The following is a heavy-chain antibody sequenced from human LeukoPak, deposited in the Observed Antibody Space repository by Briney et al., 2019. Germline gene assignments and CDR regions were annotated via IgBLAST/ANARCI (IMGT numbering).Heavy chain of an antibody. D-gene: IGHD2-15*01. CDR1: GFTFSSYW. CDR3: ARDYRGSLYYYYGMDV. Sequence: GGSLRLSCAASGFTFSSYWMSWVRQAPGKGLEWVAVISYDGSNKYYADSVKGRFTISRDNSKNTLYLQMNSLRAEDTAVYYCARDYRGSLYYYYGMDVWGQGTTVTVSS. CDR2: ISYDGSNK. V-gene: IGHV3-30-3*01. J-gene: IGHJ6*02.